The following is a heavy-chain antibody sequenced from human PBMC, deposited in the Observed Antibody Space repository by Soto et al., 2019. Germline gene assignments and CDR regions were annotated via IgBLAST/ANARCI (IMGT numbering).Heavy chain of an antibody. CDR3: ARDDRSVSGVVTLDH. CDR1: GYSFKNYA. D-gene: IGHD3-3*01. J-gene: IGHJ4*02. CDR2: TNEGSGNT. V-gene: IGHV1-3*01. Sequence: DSVKVSCKATGYSFKNYAVHWVRQAPGQRLEWMGFTNEGSGNTRFSQKFQGRISITRDTSASTVYLDLSSLTSEDTAIYYCARDDRSVSGVVTLDHWGPGTLVTVSS.